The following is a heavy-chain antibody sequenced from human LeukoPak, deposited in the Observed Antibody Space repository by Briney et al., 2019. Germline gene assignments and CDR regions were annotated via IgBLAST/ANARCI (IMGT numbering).Heavy chain of an antibody. J-gene: IGHJ4*02. CDR3: ATGGGGSEY. Sequence: GGSLRLSCAASGCTFSTYWMHWVRQAPGKGLVWVSRINSDGSHTSYADSVKGRFTISRDNAKKTLYLQMNNLRAEDTAVYYCATGGGGSEYWGQGTLVTVSS. CDR1: GCTFSTYW. CDR2: INSDGSHT. V-gene: IGHV3-74*01. D-gene: IGHD3-16*01.